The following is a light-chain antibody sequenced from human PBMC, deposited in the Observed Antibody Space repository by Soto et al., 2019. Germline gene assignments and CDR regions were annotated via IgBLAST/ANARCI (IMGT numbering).Light chain of an antibody. CDR2: GVS. J-gene: IGKJ1*01. Sequence: EIVMTQSPATLSVSPGERVTLSCRARQSVGSNLAWYQQKPGQAPRLLIYGVSTGATGIPDRFSGTGSGTDFTLTISRLEPEDFAVYFCQVYGTSSKTFGQGTKVDIK. CDR1: QSVGSN. CDR3: QVYGTSSKT. V-gene: IGKV3-20*01.